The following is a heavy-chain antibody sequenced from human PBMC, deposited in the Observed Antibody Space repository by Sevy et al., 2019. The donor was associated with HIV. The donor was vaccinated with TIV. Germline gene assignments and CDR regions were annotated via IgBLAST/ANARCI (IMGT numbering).Heavy chain of an antibody. D-gene: IGHD2-15*01. J-gene: IGHJ6*02. CDR1: GGTFSSYA. CDR2: IIPIFGTA. CDR3: ARRGYCSGGSCSVYYGMDV. Sequence: ASVKVSCKASGGTFSSYAISWVRQAPGQGLEWMGGIIPIFGTANYAQKFQGRVTITADKSTISAYMELSSLRSEGTAVYYCARRGYCSGGSCSVYYGMDVWGQGTTVTVSS. V-gene: IGHV1-69*06.